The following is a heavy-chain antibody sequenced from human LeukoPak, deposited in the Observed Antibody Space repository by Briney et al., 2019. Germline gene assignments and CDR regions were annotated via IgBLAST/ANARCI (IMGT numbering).Heavy chain of an antibody. CDR2: IYYSGST. D-gene: IGHD3-22*01. CDR1: GGSIGSGYY. Sequence: PSETLSLTCTVSGGSIGSGYYWAWIRQPPGKGLEWIGYIYYSGSTYYNPSLKSRVTISVDTSKNQFSLKLSSVTAADTAVYYCARVPGDDYYDSSGYYPWGQGTLVTVSS. J-gene: IGHJ5*02. V-gene: IGHV4-30-4*08. CDR3: ARVPGDDYYDSSGYYP.